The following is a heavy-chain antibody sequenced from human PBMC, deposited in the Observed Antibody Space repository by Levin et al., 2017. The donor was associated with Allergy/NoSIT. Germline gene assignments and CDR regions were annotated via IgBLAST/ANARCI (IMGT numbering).Heavy chain of an antibody. D-gene: IGHD3-10*01. J-gene: IGHJ4*02. V-gene: IGHV3-15*01. Sequence: PGGSLRLSCAASGFTFSYAWMSWVRQAPGKGLEWVGRIKSKTDGGTTDYAAPVKGRFTISRDDSKDTLYLQINSLKIEDTGLYDCTTGARDGARSYTTDYWGQGTLVTVSS. CDR2: IKSKTDGGTT. CDR1: GFTFSYAW. CDR3: TTGARDGARSYTTDY.